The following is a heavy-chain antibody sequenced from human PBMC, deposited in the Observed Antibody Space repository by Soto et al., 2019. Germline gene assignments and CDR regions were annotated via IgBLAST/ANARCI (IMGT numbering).Heavy chain of an antibody. CDR3: TRGLVDSSPPYTYHGMDV. V-gene: IGHV1-58*01. CDR1: GFTFTNSA. CDR2: IVVGSGNT. J-gene: IGHJ6*02. Sequence: CKASGFTFTNSAVQWVRQARGQRLEWIGWIVVGSGNTNYAQKFQERVTITRDMSTSTAYMELNSLKTEDTAVYYYTRGLVDSSPPYTYHGMDVWGQGTTVTVSS. D-gene: IGHD3-9*01.